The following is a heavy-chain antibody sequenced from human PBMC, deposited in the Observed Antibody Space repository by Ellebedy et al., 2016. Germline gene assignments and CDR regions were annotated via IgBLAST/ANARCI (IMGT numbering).Heavy chain of an antibody. Sequence: SQTLSLTCXVPGGSIRISSYYWSWIRQPPGKGLEWIGYIYYSGSTNYNPSLKSRVTISVDTSKNQFSLKLSSVTAADTAVYYCARHASTRFGELNYYFDYWGQGTLVTVSS. V-gene: IGHV4-61*05. CDR1: GGSIRISSYY. D-gene: IGHD3-10*01. J-gene: IGHJ4*02. CDR2: IYYSGST. CDR3: ARHASTRFGELNYYFDY.